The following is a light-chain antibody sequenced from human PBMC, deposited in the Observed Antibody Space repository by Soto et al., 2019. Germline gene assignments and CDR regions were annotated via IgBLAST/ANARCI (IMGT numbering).Light chain of an antibody. CDR2: AAS. CDR3: QMYNSAPRT. V-gene: IGKV1-27*01. Sequence: DIQMTQSPSSLSASVGDRVTITCRASQGISNYLAWYQQKPGKVPKLLIYAASTLQSGVPSRFSCSGSGTDFTLTISSLQPEDVATYYCQMYNSAPRTFGQGTKVEIK. CDR1: QGISNY. J-gene: IGKJ1*01.